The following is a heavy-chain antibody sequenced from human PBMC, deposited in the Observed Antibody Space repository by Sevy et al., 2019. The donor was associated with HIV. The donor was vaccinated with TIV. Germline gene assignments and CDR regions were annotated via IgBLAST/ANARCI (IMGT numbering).Heavy chain of an antibody. CDR1: GGSISSYY. J-gene: IGHJ6*03. D-gene: IGHD3-10*01. Sequence: SETLSLTCTVSGGSISSYYWSWIRQPPGKGLEWIGYIYYSGSTNYNPSLKSRVTISVDTSKNQFSLKLSSVTAADTAVYYCARGHYYGSAGYYYYYMDVWGKGTTVTVSS. CDR2: IYYSGST. CDR3: ARGHYYGSAGYYYYYMDV. V-gene: IGHV4-59*01.